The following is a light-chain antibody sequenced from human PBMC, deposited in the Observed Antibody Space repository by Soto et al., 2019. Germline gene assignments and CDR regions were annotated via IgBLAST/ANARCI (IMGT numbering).Light chain of an antibody. J-gene: IGKJ4*01. CDR3: QQVNSYPLT. Sequence: DIQLTQSPSFLSASLADSVAIXXRARQDISNYLAWYQQKPGKAPKFXIYGTSTLQSGVPSRFSGSGSGTEFTLTISSLQPEDFATYYCQQVNSYPLTFGGGTKVDI. CDR2: GTS. V-gene: IGKV1-9*01. CDR1: QDISNY.